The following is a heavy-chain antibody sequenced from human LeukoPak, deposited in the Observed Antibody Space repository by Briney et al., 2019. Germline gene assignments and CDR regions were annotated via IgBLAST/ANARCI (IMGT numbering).Heavy chain of an antibody. CDR3: AKGLMSSWYTSFDS. CDR1: GFTFSNYG. Sequence: GRSLRLSCAASGFTFSNYGMHWVRRAPGKGLEWVALIWYDGSNKYYADSMKGRFTISRDNSKNTLYLEMSSLRAEDTAVYYCAKGLMSSWYTSFDSWGQGTLVIVSS. J-gene: IGHJ5*01. D-gene: IGHD6-13*01. CDR2: IWYDGSNK. V-gene: IGHV3-33*06.